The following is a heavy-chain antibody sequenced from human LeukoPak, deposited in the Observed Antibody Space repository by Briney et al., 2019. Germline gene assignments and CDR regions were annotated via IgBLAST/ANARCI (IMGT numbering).Heavy chain of an antibody. D-gene: IGHD3-9*01. CDR3: ARDPYDILTGYYPLAAFDI. J-gene: IGHJ3*02. CDR2: IIAYNGNT. V-gene: IGHV1-18*04. CDR1: GYTFTSYG. Sequence: ASVKVSCKASGYTFTSYGISWVRQAPGQGLEGMGWIIAYNGNTNYAQKLQGRVTMTTDTSTSTAYMELRSLRSDDTAVYYCARDPYDILTGYYPLAAFDIWGQGTMVTVSS.